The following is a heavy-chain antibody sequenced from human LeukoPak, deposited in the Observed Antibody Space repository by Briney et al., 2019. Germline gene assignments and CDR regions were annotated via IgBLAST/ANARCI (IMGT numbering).Heavy chain of an antibody. Sequence: GGSLRLSCAASGFTFSSYGLSWVRQAPGKGLEWVSAISGSGGSTYYADSVKGRFTISRDNSKNTLYLQMNSLRAEDTAVYYCAKDWGEYFDYVWGSFTSFDSWGQGTLVTVSS. CDR3: AKDWGEYFDYVWGSFTSFDS. V-gene: IGHV3-23*01. J-gene: IGHJ4*02. CDR1: GFTFSSYG. CDR2: ISGSGGST. D-gene: IGHD3-16*01.